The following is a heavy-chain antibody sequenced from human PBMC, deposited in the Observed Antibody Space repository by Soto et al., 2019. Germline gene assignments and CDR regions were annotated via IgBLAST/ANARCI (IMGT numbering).Heavy chain of an antibody. CDR1: GFTFGDYA. D-gene: IGHD4-17*01. V-gene: IGHV3-49*03. CDR3: TRSQTRDSYGADAFDI. Sequence: GGSLRLSCTASGFTFGDYAMSWFRQAPGKGLEWVGFIRSKAYGGTTEYAASVKGRFTISRDDSKSIAYLQMNSLKTEDTAVYYCTRSQTRDSYGADAFDIWGQGTMVTVSS. J-gene: IGHJ3*02. CDR2: IRSKAYGGTT.